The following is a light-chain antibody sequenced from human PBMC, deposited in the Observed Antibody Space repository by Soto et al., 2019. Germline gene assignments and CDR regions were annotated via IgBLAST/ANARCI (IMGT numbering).Light chain of an antibody. CDR1: ESISRH. V-gene: IGKV1-39*01. J-gene: IGKJ5*01. CDR2: AAS. Sequence: DIQMSQSPSSLSASVGDRVTITCRAAESISRHLNWYQQKPGRAPDLLIYAASTLQNGVPSRFTGSGSGTEFTITITGLQLEDFETYYCQQDYSTLATFGQGTRLEIK. CDR3: QQDYSTLAT.